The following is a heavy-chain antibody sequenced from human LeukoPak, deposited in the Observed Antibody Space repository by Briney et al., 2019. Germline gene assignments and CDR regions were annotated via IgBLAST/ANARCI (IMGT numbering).Heavy chain of an antibody. J-gene: IGHJ4*02. CDR1: GGSFSGYY. V-gene: IGHV4-34*01. CDR3: ARRVWGSYRYTDFDY. Sequence: SETLSLTCAVYGGSFSGYYWSWIRQPPGKGLEWIGEINHSGSTNYNPSLKSRVTLSVDTSMNQFSLKLSSVNAADTAVFYCARRVWGSYRYTDFDYWGQGTLVTVSS. D-gene: IGHD3-16*02. CDR2: INHSGST.